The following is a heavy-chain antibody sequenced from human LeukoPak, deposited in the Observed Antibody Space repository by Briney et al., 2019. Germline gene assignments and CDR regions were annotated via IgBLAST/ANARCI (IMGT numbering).Heavy chain of an antibody. CDR1: GYTFTSYG. D-gene: IGHD3-3*01. CDR3: AGGQLRCLEWLLFPSHGMDV. J-gene: IGHJ6*02. Sequence: ASVKVSCKASGYTFTSYGISWVRQAPGQGLEWMGWISAYNGNTNYAQKLQGRVTMTTDTSTSTAYMELRSLRSDDTAVYYCAGGQLRCLEWLLFPSHGMDVWGQGTTVTVSS. V-gene: IGHV1-18*01. CDR2: ISAYNGNT.